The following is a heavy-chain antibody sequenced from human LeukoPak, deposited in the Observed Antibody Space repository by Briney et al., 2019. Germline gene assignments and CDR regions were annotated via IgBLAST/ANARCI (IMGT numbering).Heavy chain of an antibody. D-gene: IGHD3-16*01. V-gene: IGHV3-74*01. CDR3: ARGGQGAVDY. J-gene: IGHJ4*02. Sequence: PGGSLRLSCAASGFTFSSHWMHWVRQAPGKGLVWVSFINNDGRATSYADSVKGRFTISRDNAKNTLYLQMNSLRAEDTAMYYCARGGQGAVDYWGLGTLVTVSS. CDR2: INNDGRAT. CDR1: GFTFSSHW.